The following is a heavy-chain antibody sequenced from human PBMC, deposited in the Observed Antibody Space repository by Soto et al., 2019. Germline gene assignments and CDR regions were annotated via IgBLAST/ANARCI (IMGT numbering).Heavy chain of an antibody. J-gene: IGHJ6*02. CDR2: IFNNGST. D-gene: IGHD2-21*02. CDR1: GSSIRNSYYF. V-gene: IGHV4-39*07. CDR3: ARDFSGGDIYGMDV. Sequence: SETLSLTCTVSGSSIRNSYYFWGWIRQPPGKGLEWIGSIFNNGSTHHNPSLKSRVTISVDTSKNQFSLKLTSVAAADTAVYYCARDFSGGDIYGMDVWGQGTTVTVSS.